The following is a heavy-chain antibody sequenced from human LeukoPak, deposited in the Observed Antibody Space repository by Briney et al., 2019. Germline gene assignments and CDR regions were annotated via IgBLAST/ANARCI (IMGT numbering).Heavy chain of an antibody. CDR1: GFTVSSKY. Sequence: GGSLRLSCAASGFTVSSKYMSWVRQAPGKGLGWVSVIYSGGSTYYADSVKGRFTISRDNSKNTLYLQMNSLRAEDTAVYYCASGYSGYDPPLDYWGQGTLVTVSS. V-gene: IGHV3-53*01. J-gene: IGHJ4*02. D-gene: IGHD5-12*01. CDR3: ASGYSGYDPPLDY. CDR2: IYSGGST.